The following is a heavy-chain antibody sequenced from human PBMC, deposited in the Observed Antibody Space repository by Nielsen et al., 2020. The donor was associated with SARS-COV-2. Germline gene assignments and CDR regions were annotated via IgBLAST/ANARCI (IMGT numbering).Heavy chain of an antibody. CDR1: GGSISSSSYY. CDR3: ARGRKLGYGYYYYGMDV. Sequence: SETLSLTCTVSGGSISSSSYYWGWIRQPPGKGLEWIGSIYYSGSTNYNPSLKSRVTISVDTSKNQFSLKLSSVTAADTAVYYCARGRKLGYGYYYYGMDVWGQGTTVTVSS. CDR2: IYYSGST. V-gene: IGHV4-39*07. D-gene: IGHD2-15*01. J-gene: IGHJ6*02.